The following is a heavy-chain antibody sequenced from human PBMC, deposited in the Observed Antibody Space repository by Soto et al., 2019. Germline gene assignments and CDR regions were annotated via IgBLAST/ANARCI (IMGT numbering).Heavy chain of an antibody. J-gene: IGHJ6*02. V-gene: IGHV4-59*03. CDR3: ASGTIYHSYGMDV. D-gene: IGHD2-2*01. Sequence: PSETLSLTCAVSGDSISSYYCMWIRQPPGKGLESIGYLYYGRSANYNPSLKSRVTISLDTSKNQFSLKMSSVTAADTAVYYCASGTIYHSYGMDVWGQGKMVTV. CDR2: LYYGRSA. CDR1: GDSISSYY.